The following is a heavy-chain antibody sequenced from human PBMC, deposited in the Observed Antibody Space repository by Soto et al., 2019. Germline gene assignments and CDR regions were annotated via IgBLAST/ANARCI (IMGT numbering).Heavy chain of an antibody. D-gene: IGHD2-2*01. V-gene: IGHV3-74*01. J-gene: IGHJ6*03. Sequence: GGSLRLSCAASGFTFSSYWMHWVRQAPGKGLVWVSRINSDGSSTSYADSVKGRFTISRDNAKNTLYLQMNSLRAEDTAVYYCARGRILGYCSSTSCPADSYYYMDVWGKGTTVTVSS. CDR2: INSDGSST. CDR1: GFTFSSYW. CDR3: ARGRILGYCSSTSCPADSYYYMDV.